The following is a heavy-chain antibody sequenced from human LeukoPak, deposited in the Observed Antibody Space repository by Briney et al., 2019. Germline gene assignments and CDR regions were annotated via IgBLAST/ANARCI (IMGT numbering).Heavy chain of an antibody. CDR1: GGTFSSYA. J-gene: IGHJ5*02. Sequence: ASVKVSCKASGGTFSSYAISWVRQAPGQGLKWMGRINPNSGGTNYAQQFQGRVTMTRDTSISTAYMELSSLRSDDTAVYYCAAGSEWQSNWFDPWGQGTLVTVSS. CDR2: INPNSGGT. CDR3: AAGSEWQSNWFDP. D-gene: IGHD3-3*01. V-gene: IGHV1-2*06.